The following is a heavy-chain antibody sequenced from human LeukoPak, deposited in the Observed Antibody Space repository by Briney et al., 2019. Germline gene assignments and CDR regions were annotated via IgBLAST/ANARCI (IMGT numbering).Heavy chain of an antibody. CDR2: INHSGST. V-gene: IGHV4-34*01. J-gene: IGHJ6*03. CDR3: AGGYSYGSTYYYMDV. Sequence: PSETLSLTCAVYGGSFSGYYWSWIRQPPGKGLEWIGEINHSGSTNYNPSLKSRVTISVDTSKNQFSLKLSSVTAADTAVYYCAGGYSYGSTYYYMDVWGKGTTVTISS. D-gene: IGHD5-18*01. CDR1: GGSFSGYY.